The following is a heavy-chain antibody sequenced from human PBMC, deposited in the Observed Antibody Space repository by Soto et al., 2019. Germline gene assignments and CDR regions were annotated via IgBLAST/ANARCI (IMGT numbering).Heavy chain of an antibody. J-gene: IGHJ4*02. Sequence: EVQLVESGGGLVQPGGSLRLSCAASGFTFSSYYMHWVRQAPGKGLVWISRIKTDGSFSSYADSVKGRFTISRDNAKNTLFLQMNSLREDDTAVYYCARGYYGDPPALDYWGQGTLVSVSS. D-gene: IGHD4-17*01. CDR2: IKTDGSFS. CDR3: ARGYYGDPPALDY. CDR1: GFTFSSYY. V-gene: IGHV3-74*01.